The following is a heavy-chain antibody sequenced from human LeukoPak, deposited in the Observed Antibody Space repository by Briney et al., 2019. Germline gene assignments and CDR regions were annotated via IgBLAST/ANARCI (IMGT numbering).Heavy chain of an antibody. Sequence: SETLSLTCTVSGVSINSYYWSWIRQAPGKGLEWIGYIYYTGGEINYNPSLKSRLTISVDTSKNQFSLMLTSVTAADTAVYYCARQPAGTAAFDIWAQGTVVTVSS. CDR1: GVSINSYY. D-gene: IGHD1-14*01. CDR3: ARQPAGTAAFDI. CDR2: IYYTGGEI. V-gene: IGHV4-59*08. J-gene: IGHJ3*02.